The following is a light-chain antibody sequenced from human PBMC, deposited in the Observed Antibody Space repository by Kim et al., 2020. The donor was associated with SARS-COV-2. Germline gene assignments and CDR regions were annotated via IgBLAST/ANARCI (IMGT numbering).Light chain of an antibody. CDR2: GAS. CDR1: ESVSRY. CDR3: QQHNKWPLT. Sequence: EIVMTQSPATLSVSPGETATLSCRASESVSRYLAWYQQKPGQAPRLIIYGASTRATGIPARFSGSGSGTEFTVTISSLQSEDSAVYYCQQHNKWPLTFGGGTKVDIK. V-gene: IGKV3-15*01. J-gene: IGKJ4*01.